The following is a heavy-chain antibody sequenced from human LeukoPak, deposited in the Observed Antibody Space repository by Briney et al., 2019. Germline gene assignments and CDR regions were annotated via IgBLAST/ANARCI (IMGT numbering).Heavy chain of an antibody. D-gene: IGHD6-19*01. V-gene: IGHV3-7*01. J-gene: IGHJ4*02. CDR3: ARVRTDSSGWFTNYFDY. CDR2: IKEDENER. Sequence: GGSRRLSCAASGFTFSTYWMSWVRQAPEKGLEWVAYIKEDENERHYVDSVKGRFTISRDNAKNSLHLQMDSLRGEDTAVYFCARVRTDSSGWFTNYFDYWGQGTLVTVSS. CDR1: GFTFSTYW.